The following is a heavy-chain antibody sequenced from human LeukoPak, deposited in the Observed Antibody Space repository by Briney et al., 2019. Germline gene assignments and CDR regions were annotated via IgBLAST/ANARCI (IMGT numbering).Heavy chain of an antibody. CDR1: GFTFSSDC. Sequence: PGGSLRLTCAASGFTFSSDCMSWVRQGPGKGLGGVAKIKKEGREKYYVDSVKGRFTISRDNAKNSLYLQMNSLRAEDMAVYYCARDRAFLYGGFGENWYFDLGGRGTLVPVSS. J-gene: IGHJ2*01. CDR3: ARDRAFLYGGFGENWYFDL. D-gene: IGHD3-10*01. CDR2: IKKEGREK. V-gene: IGHV3-7*01.